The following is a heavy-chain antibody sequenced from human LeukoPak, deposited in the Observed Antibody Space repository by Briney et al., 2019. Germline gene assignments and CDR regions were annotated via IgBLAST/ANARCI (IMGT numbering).Heavy chain of an antibody. J-gene: IGHJ3*02. CDR2: FDPEDGET. Sequence: ASVKVSCKVSGYTLTELSMHWVRQAPGKGLEWMGGFDPEDGETIYAQKFQGRVTTTEDTSTDTAYMELSSLRSEDTAVYYCATDSLYGIGAFDIWGQGTMVTVSS. D-gene: IGHD2-2*02. CDR1: GYTLTELS. CDR3: ATDSLYGIGAFDI. V-gene: IGHV1-24*01.